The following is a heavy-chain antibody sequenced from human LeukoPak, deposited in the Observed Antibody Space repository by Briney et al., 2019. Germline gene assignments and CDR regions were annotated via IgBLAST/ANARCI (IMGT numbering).Heavy chain of an antibody. D-gene: IGHD6-13*01. CDR1: GYSISSGYY. V-gene: IGHV4-38-2*02. CDR2: IYHIGST. Sequence: SETLSLTCTVSGYSISSGYYWGWIRQPPGKGLDWIGSIYHIGSTYYNPSLKGRVTISVDTSKNEFSLKLSSVTAADTAVYYCARDREQQLVGFDYWGQGTLVTVSS. CDR3: ARDREQQLVGFDY. J-gene: IGHJ4*02.